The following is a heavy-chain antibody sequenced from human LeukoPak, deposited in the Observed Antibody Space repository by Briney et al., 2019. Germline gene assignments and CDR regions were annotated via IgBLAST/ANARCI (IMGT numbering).Heavy chain of an antibody. D-gene: IGHD3-22*01. V-gene: IGHV3-30*18. CDR2: ISYDGSNK. CDR1: GFTFSSYA. J-gene: IGHJ4*02. CDR3: AKLLIRLDYYDSSGYWRGGYFDY. Sequence: GGSLRLSCAASGFTFSSYAMYWVRQAPGKGLEWVAVISYDGSNKYYADSVKGRFTISRDNSKNTLYLQMNSLRAEDTAVYYCAKLLIRLDYYDSSGYWRGGYFDYWGQGTLVTVSS.